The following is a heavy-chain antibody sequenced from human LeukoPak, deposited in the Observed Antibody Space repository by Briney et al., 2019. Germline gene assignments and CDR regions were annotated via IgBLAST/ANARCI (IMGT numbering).Heavy chain of an antibody. J-gene: IGHJ4*02. CDR3: ARAEYRCLEWLLLDY. D-gene: IGHD3-3*01. V-gene: IGHV4-59*01. CDR2: IYYSGGT. CDR1: GGSISSYY. Sequence: SETLSLTCTVSGGSISSYYWSWIRQPPGKGLEWIGYIYYSGGTNYNPSLKSRVTISVDTSKNQFSLKLSSVTAADTAVYYCARAEYRCLEWLLLDYWGQGTLVTVSS.